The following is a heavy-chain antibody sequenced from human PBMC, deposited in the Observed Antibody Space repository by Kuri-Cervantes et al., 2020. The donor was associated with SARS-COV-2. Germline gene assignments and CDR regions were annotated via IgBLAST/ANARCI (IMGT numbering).Heavy chain of an antibody. CDR3: ASGMVRGSYYNDFDY. CDR1: GFTFGDYA. D-gene: IGHD3-10*01. CDR2: IRSKAYGGTT. J-gene: IGHJ4*02. V-gene: IGHV3-49*04. Sequence: GGSLRLSCTASGFTFGDYAMSWVRQAPGKGLEWVGFIRSKAYGGTTEYAASVKGRFTISRDDSKSIAYLQMNSLKTEDTAVYYCASGMVRGSYYNDFDYWGQGTLVTVSS.